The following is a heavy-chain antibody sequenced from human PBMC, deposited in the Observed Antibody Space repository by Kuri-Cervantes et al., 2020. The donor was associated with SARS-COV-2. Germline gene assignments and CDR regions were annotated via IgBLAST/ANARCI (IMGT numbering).Heavy chain of an antibody. D-gene: IGHD3-9*01. V-gene: IGHV3-30*04. CDR3: ARGWYYDILTGRLGSPNAEYFQH. CDR1: GFTFSSYA. Sequence: GGSLRLSCAASGFTFSSYAMHWVRQAPGKGLEWVAVISYDGSNKYYADSVKGRFTISRDNSKNTLYLQMNSLRAEDTAVYYCARGWYYDILTGRLGSPNAEYFQHWGQGTLVTVSS. CDR2: ISYDGSNK. J-gene: IGHJ1*01.